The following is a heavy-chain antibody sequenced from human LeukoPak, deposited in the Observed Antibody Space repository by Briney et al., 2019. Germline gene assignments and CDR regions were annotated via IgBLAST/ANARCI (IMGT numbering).Heavy chain of an antibody. D-gene: IGHD3-10*01. V-gene: IGHV3-30*18. CDR2: ISYDGSNK. Sequence: GGSLRLSCAASGFTFSSYGMHWVRQAPGKGLEWVAVISYDGSNKYYADSVKGRFTISRDNSKNTLYLQMNSLRAEDTAVYYCAKDRGSGNSGDAFDIWGQGTMVTVSS. J-gene: IGHJ3*02. CDR1: GFTFSSYG. CDR3: AKDRGSGNSGDAFDI.